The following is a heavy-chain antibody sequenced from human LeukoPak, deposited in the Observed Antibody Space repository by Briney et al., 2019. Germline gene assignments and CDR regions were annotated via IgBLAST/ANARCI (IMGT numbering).Heavy chain of an antibody. CDR2: IYSGGST. CDR3: ARVGDDYGDYRRFDP. D-gene: IGHD4-17*01. Sequence: PGGSLRLSCAASGFTVSSNYMSWVRQAPGKGLEWVSAIYSGGSTYYADSVKGRFTISRDNSKNTLYLQMNSLRAEDTAVYYCARVGDDYGDYRRFDPWGQGTLVTVSS. V-gene: IGHV3-53*01. CDR1: GFTVSSNY. J-gene: IGHJ5*02.